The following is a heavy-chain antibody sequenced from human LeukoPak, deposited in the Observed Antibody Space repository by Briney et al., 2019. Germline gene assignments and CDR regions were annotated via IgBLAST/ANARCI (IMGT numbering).Heavy chain of an antibody. J-gene: IGHJ5*02. CDR3: ARDRGGGTT. CDR2: INHSGST. V-gene: IGHV4-34*01. Sequence: PSETLSLTCAVYGGSFSGYYWSWVRQPPGKGLEWIGEINHSGSTNYNPSLKSRVTISVDTSKNQFSLKLSSVTAADTAVYYCARDRGGGTTWGQGTLVTVSS. D-gene: IGHD3-16*01. CDR1: GGSFSGYY.